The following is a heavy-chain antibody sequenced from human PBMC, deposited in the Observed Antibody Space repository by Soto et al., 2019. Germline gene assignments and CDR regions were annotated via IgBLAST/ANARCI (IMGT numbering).Heavy chain of an antibody. J-gene: IGHJ5*02. V-gene: IGHV3-53*04. CDR2: IYSGGST. CDR1: GFTVSSNY. CDR3: ARDRLPAAGGWFDP. Sequence: EVQLVESGGGLVQPGGSLRLSCAASGFTVSSNYMSWVRQAPGKGLEWVSVIYSGGSTYYAESVKGRFTISRHNSKNKLYLQMNSLRAEDTAVYYCARDRLPAAGGWFDPWGQGTLVTVSS. D-gene: IGHD2-2*01.